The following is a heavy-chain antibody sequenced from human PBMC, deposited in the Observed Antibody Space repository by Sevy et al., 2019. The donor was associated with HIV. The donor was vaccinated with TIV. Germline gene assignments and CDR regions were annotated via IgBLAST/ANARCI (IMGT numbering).Heavy chain of an antibody. V-gene: IGHV3-21*01. Sequence: GGSLRLSCAASGFTFSSYSMNWVRQAPGKGLEWVSSISSSSSYIYYADSVKGRFTISRDNAKNSLYLQMTSLRAEDTAVYYCARAYCSGGSCYSGRFDYYYGMDVWGQGTTVTVSS. CDR3: ARAYCSGGSCYSGRFDYYYGMDV. J-gene: IGHJ6*02. CDR1: GFTFSSYS. D-gene: IGHD2-15*01. CDR2: ISSSSSYI.